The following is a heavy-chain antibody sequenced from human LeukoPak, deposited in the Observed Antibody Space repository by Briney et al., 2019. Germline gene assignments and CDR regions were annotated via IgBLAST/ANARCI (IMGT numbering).Heavy chain of an antibody. J-gene: IGHJ4*02. D-gene: IGHD5-12*01. Sequence: ASVKVSCKASGYTFTGYYMHWVRQAPGQGFEWMGWINPNSGGTNYAQKFQGRVTLTRDTSISTAYMELSSLRSDDTAVYYCARDGDHSGHDYGKHLWGQGTLVTVSS. CDR3: ARDGDHSGHDYGKHL. CDR2: INPNSGGT. V-gene: IGHV1-2*02. CDR1: GYTFTGYY.